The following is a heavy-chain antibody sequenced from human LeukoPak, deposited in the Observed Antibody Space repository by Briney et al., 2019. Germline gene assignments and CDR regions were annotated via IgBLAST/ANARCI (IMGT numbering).Heavy chain of an antibody. CDR3: ARTGEIAAAGIDY. Sequence: SVKVSCKASGGTFSSYAISWVRQAPGQGLEWMGRIIPILGIANYAQKFQGRVTITADKSTSTAYMELSSLRSEDTAVYYCARTGEIAAAGIDYWGQGTLVTVSS. D-gene: IGHD6-13*01. CDR2: IIPILGIA. J-gene: IGHJ4*02. V-gene: IGHV1-69*04. CDR1: GGTFSSYA.